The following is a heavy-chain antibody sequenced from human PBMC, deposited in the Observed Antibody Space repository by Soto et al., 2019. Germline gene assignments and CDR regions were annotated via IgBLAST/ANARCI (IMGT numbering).Heavy chain of an antibody. D-gene: IGHD3-3*01. CDR3: ATIFGVVTNPGYYGMDV. J-gene: IGHJ6*02. V-gene: IGHV4-61*01. CDR2: VYYSGNT. CDR1: GGYVRSGRCY. Sequence: SETLSLTCTVSGGYVRSGRCYWSWIRQPPGKGLEWIGDVYYSGNTNYNPSLKSRATISIDTSNDQFSLKLSSVTAADTAVYYCATIFGVVTNPGYYGMDVWGQGTTVTVSS.